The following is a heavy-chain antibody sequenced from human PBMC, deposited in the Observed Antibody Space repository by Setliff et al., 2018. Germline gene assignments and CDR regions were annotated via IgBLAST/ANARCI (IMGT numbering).Heavy chain of an antibody. D-gene: IGHD6-19*01. Sequence: PGGSLRLSCAASASGFAFSSIWMNWVRQAPGKGLEWVGRVTAGGTTNYAAPVKGRFTISRDDSKDTLYLQMNSLKTEDTAVYYCTTVTPTRIAVTGRGANYYYMDVWGKGTTVTVSS. V-gene: IGHV3-15*07. CDR3: TTVTPTRIAVTGRGANYYYMDV. CDR2: VTAGGTT. CDR1: GFAFSSIW. J-gene: IGHJ6*03.